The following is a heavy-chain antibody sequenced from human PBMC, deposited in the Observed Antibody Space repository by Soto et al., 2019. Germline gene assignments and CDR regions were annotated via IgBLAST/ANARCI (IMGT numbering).Heavy chain of an antibody. CDR3: ARDLASTTIPNY. Sequence: PGGSLRLSCVASGFTFSSYGMHWVRQAPGKGLEWVAIISYDGSNTYYADSVKGRFTISRDNSKNTLYLQMNSLRAEDTSVYYCARDLASTTIPNYWGQGTLVTVSS. CDR1: GFTFSSYG. D-gene: IGHD4-17*01. J-gene: IGHJ4*02. V-gene: IGHV3-30*03. CDR2: ISYDGSNT.